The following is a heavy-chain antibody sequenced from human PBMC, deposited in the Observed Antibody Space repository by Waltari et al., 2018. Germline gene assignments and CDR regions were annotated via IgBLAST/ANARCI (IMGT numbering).Heavy chain of an antibody. J-gene: IGHJ4*02. CDR3: APPSGTVTNTGY. CDR1: GFTFSSYV. Sequence: EVQLLESGGDLVQPGGSLRLSCAASGFTFSSYVMSWVRQAPGKGRGGVSTSGGSGFSTYYADSGKGRFTIARDNSKNTLYLQMSSLRADDTAVYYCAPPSGTVTNTGYWGQGTLVTVSS. D-gene: IGHD4-17*01. V-gene: IGHV3-23*01. CDR2: SGGSGFST.